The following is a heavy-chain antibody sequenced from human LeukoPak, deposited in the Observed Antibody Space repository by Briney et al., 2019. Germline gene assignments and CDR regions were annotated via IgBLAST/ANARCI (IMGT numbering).Heavy chain of an antibody. Sequence: SVKVSCKASAGTFSSYAISWVRQAPGQGLEWMGGIIPIFGTANYAQKFQGRVTITADESTSTAYMELSSLRSEDTAVYYCARGGHYSSSWYRDRFDPWGQGTLVTVSS. CDR2: IIPIFGTA. V-gene: IGHV1-69*13. D-gene: IGHD6-13*01. J-gene: IGHJ5*02. CDR3: ARGGHYSSSWYRDRFDP. CDR1: AGTFSSYA.